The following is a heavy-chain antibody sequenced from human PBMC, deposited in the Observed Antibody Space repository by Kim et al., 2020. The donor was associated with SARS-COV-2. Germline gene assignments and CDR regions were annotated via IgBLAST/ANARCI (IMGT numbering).Heavy chain of an antibody. CDR2: ISYDGSNK. Sequence: GGSLRLSCAASGFTFSSYGMHWVRQAPGKGLEWVAVISYDGSNKYYADSVKGRFTISRDNSKNTLYLQMNSLRAEDTAVYYCAKDRRASDIVLMVYAPDYWGQGTLVTVSS. V-gene: IGHV3-30*18. D-gene: IGHD2-8*01. CDR1: GFTFSSYG. J-gene: IGHJ4*02. CDR3: AKDRRASDIVLMVYAPDY.